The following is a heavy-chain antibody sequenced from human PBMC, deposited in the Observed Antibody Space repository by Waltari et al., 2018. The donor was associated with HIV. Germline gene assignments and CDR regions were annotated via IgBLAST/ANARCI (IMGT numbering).Heavy chain of an antibody. D-gene: IGHD3-16*01. J-gene: IGHJ5*01. CDR1: GGSFSDHY. Sequence: QVQLQQWGSGLLKPSETLSLTCAVYGGSFSDHYWRWIRVSPGKGLEWIGEMNHGGTPNYNPSLKSRLTLSVDTSKKQCSLKVSSVTAADRGVYYCARAVSWGYRPQMRFDSWGQGTLVTVS. CDR2: MNHGGTP. V-gene: IGHV4-34*01. CDR3: ARAVSWGYRPQMRFDS.